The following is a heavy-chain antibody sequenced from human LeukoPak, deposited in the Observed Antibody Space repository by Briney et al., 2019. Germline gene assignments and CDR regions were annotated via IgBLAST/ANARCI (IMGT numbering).Heavy chain of an antibody. CDR2: INVGNGNT. CDR1: GYTFTSYA. D-gene: IGHD3-10*01. V-gene: IGHV1-3*01. CDR3: ARDRGAGWFGESDY. Sequence: ASVKVSCKASGYTFTSYAMHWVRQAPGQRLEWMGWINVGNGNTKYSQQFQGRVTITRDTSATTAYMELSSLRSEDTAVYYCARDRGAGWFGESDYWGQGTLVTVFS. J-gene: IGHJ4*02.